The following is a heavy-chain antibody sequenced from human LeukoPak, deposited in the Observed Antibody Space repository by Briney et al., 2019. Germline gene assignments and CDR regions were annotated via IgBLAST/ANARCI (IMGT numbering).Heavy chain of an antibody. CDR3: ARDRHGSPFDF. Sequence: EASVKGSCKASVDTFTDDFIRWVRHAPGQGAEWMGWINPISGVTKCSQNIQGRVTMNRATSISTAYMELSRLRSDDTAVYFCARDRHGSPFDFWGQGTLVTVSS. CDR1: VDTFTDDF. V-gene: IGHV1-2*02. J-gene: IGHJ4*02. CDR2: INPISGVT.